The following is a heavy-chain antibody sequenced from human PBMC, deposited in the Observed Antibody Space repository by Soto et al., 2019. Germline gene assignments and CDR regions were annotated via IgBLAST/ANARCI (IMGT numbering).Heavy chain of an antibody. CDR3: ARHPTNYDILTGYSPGFNWFDP. J-gene: IGHJ5*02. CDR2: IYYSGS. V-gene: IGHV4-39*01. Sequence: SETLSLTCTVSGGSISSGSFYWGWIRQPPGKGLEWIGSIYYSGSYNPSLKSRVTLSVDTSRNQFSLLLSSVIGSDTAIYYCARHPTNYDILTGYSPGFNWFDPWGRGILVTVSS. D-gene: IGHD3-9*01. CDR1: GGSISSGSFY.